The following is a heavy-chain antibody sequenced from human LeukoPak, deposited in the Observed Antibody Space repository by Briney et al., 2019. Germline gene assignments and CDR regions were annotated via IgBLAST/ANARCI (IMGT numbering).Heavy chain of an antibody. CDR2: IWYDGSNK. CDR1: GFTFSSYG. J-gene: IGHJ4*02. CDR3: AKDLTGD. V-gene: IGHV3-33*06. Sequence: GGSLRLSCAASGFTFSSYGMHWVRQAPGKGLEWVAVIWYDGSNKYYADSVKGRFTISRDNSKNTLYLQMDSLRAEDTAMYYCAKDLTGDWGQGTLVTVSS. D-gene: IGHD7-27*01.